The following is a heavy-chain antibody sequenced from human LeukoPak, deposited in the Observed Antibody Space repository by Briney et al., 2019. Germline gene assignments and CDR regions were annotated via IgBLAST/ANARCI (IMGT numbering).Heavy chain of an antibody. CDR1: GYTLTELS. CDR2: FDPEDGET. J-gene: IGHJ5*02. D-gene: IGHD6-19*01. Sequence: ASVKVSCKVSGYTLTELSMHWVRQAPGKGLEWMGGFDPEDGETIYAQKFQGRVTITADESTSTAYMELSSLRSEDTAVYYCARGAQWLEMTNWFDPWGQGTLVTVS. V-gene: IGHV1-24*01. CDR3: ARGAQWLEMTNWFDP.